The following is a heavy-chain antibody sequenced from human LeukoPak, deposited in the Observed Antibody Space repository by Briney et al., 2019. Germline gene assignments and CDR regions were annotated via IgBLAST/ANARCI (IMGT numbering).Heavy chain of an antibody. Sequence: GGSLRLSCAASGFTFNNYAMNWVRQAPGKGLEWVSSISGGGETTYYADSAKGRFTISRDNSQNTLYLQMNSLRAEDTAVYYCARDYADYVGCFFFDYWGQGTLVTVSS. CDR1: GFTFNNYA. CDR3: ARDYADYVGCFFFDY. J-gene: IGHJ4*02. D-gene: IGHD4-17*01. CDR2: ISGGGETT. V-gene: IGHV3-23*01.